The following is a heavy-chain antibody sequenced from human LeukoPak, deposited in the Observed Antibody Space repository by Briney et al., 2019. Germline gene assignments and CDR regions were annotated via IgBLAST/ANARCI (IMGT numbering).Heavy chain of an antibody. CDR1: GHTFTSYG. J-gene: IGHJ5*02. Sequence: GASVKVSCKASGHTFTSYGISWVRQAPGQGLEWMGWISAYNGNTNYAQKLQGRVTMTTDTSTSTAYMELRSLRSDDTAVYYCARDVSLGYSGSYYVANWFDPWGQGTLVTVSS. CDR2: ISAYNGNT. CDR3: ARDVSLGYSGSYYVANWFDP. V-gene: IGHV1-18*01. D-gene: IGHD1-26*01.